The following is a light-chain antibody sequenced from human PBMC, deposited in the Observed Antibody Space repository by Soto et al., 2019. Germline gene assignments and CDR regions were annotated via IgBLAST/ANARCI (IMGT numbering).Light chain of an antibody. CDR2: DAS. CDR3: QQRSNWPST. Sequence: TVLKQSPATLSLSPGERATLSCRASQSVSSYLAWYQQKPGQAPRLLIYDASNRATGIPARFSGSGSGTDFTLTISSLEPEDFAVYYCQQRSNWPSTFGQGTKVDIK. J-gene: IGKJ1*01. V-gene: IGKV3-11*01. CDR1: QSVSSY.